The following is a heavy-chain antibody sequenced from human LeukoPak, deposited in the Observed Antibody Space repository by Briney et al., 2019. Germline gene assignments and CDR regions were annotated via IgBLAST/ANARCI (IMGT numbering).Heavy chain of an antibody. CDR2: ITSFGSDI. D-gene: IGHD3-3*01. V-gene: IGHV3-21*01. J-gene: IGHJ6*03. Sequence: PGGSLRLSCAASGFSFRTHSMKWVRQAPGKGLEWVSSITSFGSDIYYADSVKGPFTISRDDGKNSLYLQMNSLGAEDSAVYYCARAHDFWSGYGGNYMDVWGKGTTVTVSS. CDR3: ARAHDFWSGYGGNYMDV. CDR1: GFSFRTHS.